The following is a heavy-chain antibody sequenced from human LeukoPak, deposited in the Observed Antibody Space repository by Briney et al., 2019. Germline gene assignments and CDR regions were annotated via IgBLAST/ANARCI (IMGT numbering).Heavy chain of an antibody. J-gene: IGHJ4*02. Sequence: PGPSLRLSCAVSGLTVNSNFMNWVRQAPGKELKWVSIIYSGGNTYYADSVKGRFTISRDNSKNTLYLQMSSLRAEDTAIYYCARQQDATNPGYWGQGTLVTVSS. D-gene: IGHD1/OR15-1a*01. CDR1: GLTVNSNF. CDR3: ARQQDATNPGY. V-gene: IGHV3-66*04. CDR2: IYSGGNT.